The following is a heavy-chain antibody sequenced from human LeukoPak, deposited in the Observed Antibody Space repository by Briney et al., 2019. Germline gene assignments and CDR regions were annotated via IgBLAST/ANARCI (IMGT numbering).Heavy chain of an antibody. CDR3: ARLGRRDTARGFDY. V-gene: IGHV3-30*02. CDR2: IRYDGNNK. D-gene: IGHD5-18*01. CDR1: GFTFSDYS. Sequence: PGGSLRLSCAASGFTFSDYSMHWVRQAPGKGLNWVAFIRYDGNNKYYADSVKGRFTISRDNAKNTLYLQMNSLRAEDTAVYYCARLGRRDTARGFDYWGQGTLVTVSS. J-gene: IGHJ4*02.